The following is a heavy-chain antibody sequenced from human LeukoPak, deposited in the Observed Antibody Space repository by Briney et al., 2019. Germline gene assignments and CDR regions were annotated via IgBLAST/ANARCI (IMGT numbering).Heavy chain of an antibody. CDR1: GFTFSSYS. V-gene: IGHV3-21*01. D-gene: IGHD3-9*01. J-gene: IGHJ4*02. CDR2: ISSSSSYI. CDR3: AREGGYYDILTGYYKGGYFDY. Sequence: GGSLRLSCAASGFTFSSYSMNWVRQAPGKGLEWVSSISSSSSYIYYADSVKGRFTISRDNAKNSLYLQMNSLRAEDTAVYYCAREGGYYDILTGYYKGGYFDYWGQGTLVTVSS.